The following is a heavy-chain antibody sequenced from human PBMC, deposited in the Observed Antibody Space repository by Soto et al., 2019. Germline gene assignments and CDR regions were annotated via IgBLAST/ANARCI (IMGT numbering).Heavy chain of an antibody. D-gene: IGHD2-2*01. J-gene: IGHJ4*02. CDR3: ARVPLWRTRRYCLDY. V-gene: IGHV1-18*01. CDR1: GYTFTSYC. CDR2: ISAYNGNT. Sequence: ASVKVSCKASGYTFTSYCISWVRQAPGQGLEWMGWISAYNGNTNYAQKLQGRVTMTTDTSTSTAYMELRSLRSDDTAVYYCARVPLWRTRRYCLDYCGQGTLVTVPS.